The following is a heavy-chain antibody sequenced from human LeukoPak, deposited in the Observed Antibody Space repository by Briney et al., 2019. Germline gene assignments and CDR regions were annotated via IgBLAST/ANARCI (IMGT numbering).Heavy chain of an antibody. Sequence: ASVKVSCKVSGYTFTDYYMHWVQQAPGKGLEWMGLVDPEDGETIYAEKFQGRVTIIADTSTDTAYMELSSLRSEDTAVYYCATMLSYDFWSLVGVSVPWGQGTLVTVSS. V-gene: IGHV1-69-2*01. CDR1: GYTFTDYY. D-gene: IGHD3-3*01. J-gene: IGHJ5*02. CDR3: ATMLSYDFWSLVGVSVP. CDR2: VDPEDGET.